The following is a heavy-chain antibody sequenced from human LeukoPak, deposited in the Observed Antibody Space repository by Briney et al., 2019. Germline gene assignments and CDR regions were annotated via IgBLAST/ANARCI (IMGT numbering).Heavy chain of an antibody. J-gene: IGHJ4*02. V-gene: IGHV3-30*18. CDR1: GFTFSGYG. CDR2: ISYDGSYK. CDR3: AKWDFDY. Sequence: GGSLRLSCAASGFTFSGYGMHWVRQAPGKGLEWVAVISYDGSYKYYADSVQGRFTISRDSSKNTLYLQMNSLRPDDTAVYYCAKWDFDYWGQGTLVTVSS.